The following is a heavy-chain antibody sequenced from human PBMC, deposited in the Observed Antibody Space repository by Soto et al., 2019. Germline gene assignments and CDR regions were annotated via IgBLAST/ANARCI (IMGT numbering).Heavy chain of an antibody. CDR2: IWYDGSNK. V-gene: IGHV3-33*01. CDR1: GFTFSSYG. Sequence: GGSLRLSCAASGFTFSSYGMHWVRQAPGKGLEWVAVIWYDGSNKYYADSVKGRFTISRDNSKNTLYLQMNSLRAGDTAVYYCARGSLSYCSSTSCYPYYGMDVWGQGTTVTVSS. CDR3: ARGSLSYCSSTSCYPYYGMDV. J-gene: IGHJ6*02. D-gene: IGHD2-2*01.